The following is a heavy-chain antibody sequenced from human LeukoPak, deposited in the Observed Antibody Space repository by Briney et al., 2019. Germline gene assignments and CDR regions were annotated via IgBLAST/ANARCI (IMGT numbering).Heavy chain of an antibody. J-gene: IGHJ3*01. Sequence: SETLSLTCTVSGGSIKNYYWTWIRQPAGEGLEWIGRIYTSGGTNYNPSLESRVTMSVDTSRNQFSLNLSSVTAADTAVYYCAGLEHDYGDPGGAFDVWGQGTMVTVSS. CDR1: GGSIKNYY. CDR2: IYTSGGT. D-gene: IGHD4-17*01. V-gene: IGHV4-4*07. CDR3: AGLEHDYGDPGGAFDV.